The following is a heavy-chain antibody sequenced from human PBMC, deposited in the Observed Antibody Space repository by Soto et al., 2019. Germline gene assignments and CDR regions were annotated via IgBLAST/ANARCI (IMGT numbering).Heavy chain of an antibody. V-gene: IGHV3-30*04. J-gene: IGHJ6*02. CDR2: ISHDGGDK. CDR3: ARDRDYGDLYGMDV. Sequence: PGGSLRLSCAASGFSFSSYTMHWVRQTPGKGLERVAVISHDGGDKYYADSVKGRFTISRDNSKNTLYLQMNSLRAEDTAVYYCARDRDYGDLYGMDVWGQGTTVTVSS. D-gene: IGHD4-17*01. CDR1: GFSFSSYT.